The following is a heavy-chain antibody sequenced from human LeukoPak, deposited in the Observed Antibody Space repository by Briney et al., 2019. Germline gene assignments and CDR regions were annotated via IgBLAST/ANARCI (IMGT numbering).Heavy chain of an antibody. V-gene: IGHV3-9*01. CDR2: ISWNSGSI. D-gene: IGHD6-13*01. Sequence: GGSLRLSCAASGFTFDDYAMHWVRHAPGRGLEWVSGISWNSGSIGYADSVKGRFTISRDNAKNSLYLQMNSLRAEDTALYYCAKAHGRSGVSSSAEAFDIWGQGTMVTVSS. J-gene: IGHJ3*02. CDR1: GFTFDDYA. CDR3: AKAHGRSGVSSSAEAFDI.